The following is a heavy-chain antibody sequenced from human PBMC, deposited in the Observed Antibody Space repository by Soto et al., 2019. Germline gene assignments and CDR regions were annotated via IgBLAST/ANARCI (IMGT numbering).Heavy chain of an antibody. V-gene: IGHV1-18*01. Sequence: GASVKVSCKTSGYTFSNYGITWVRQAPGQPLEWLGWISLYSDGTNYAQKFQGRVSMTTDTSTTTAYMELRSLRSDDTAVYYCARVVTGAEDWFGSWGQGNLVTVSS. J-gene: IGHJ5*01. CDR3: ARVVTGAEDWFGS. D-gene: IGHD2-2*01. CDR1: GYTFSNYG. CDR2: ISLYSDGT.